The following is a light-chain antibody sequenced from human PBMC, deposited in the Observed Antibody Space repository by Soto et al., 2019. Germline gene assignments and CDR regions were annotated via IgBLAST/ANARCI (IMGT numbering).Light chain of an antibody. J-gene: IGLJ3*02. CDR3: CSYAGSNTWV. V-gene: IGLV2-23*02. CDR2: EVS. CDR1: SSDVGSYNL. Sequence: QSVLTQPASVSRSPGQSITISCTGTSSDVGSYNLVSWYQQHPGKAPKLMIYEVSKRPSGVSNRFSGSKSGNTASLTISGLQAEDEADYYCCSYAGSNTWVFGGVTKVTVL.